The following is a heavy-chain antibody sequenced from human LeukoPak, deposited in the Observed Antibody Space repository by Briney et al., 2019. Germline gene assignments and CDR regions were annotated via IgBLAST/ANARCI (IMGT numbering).Heavy chain of an antibody. CDR2: ISSSSSYI. CDR3: ARDWDYDILTGYYKYNWFDP. CDR1: GFTFSSYS. D-gene: IGHD3-9*01. V-gene: IGHV3-21*01. Sequence: PGGSLRLSCAASGFTFSSYSMNWVRQAPGKGLEWVSSISSSSSYIYYADSVKGRLTISRDNAKNSLYLQMNSLRAEDTAVYYCARDWDYDILTGYYKYNWFDPWGQGTLVTVSS. J-gene: IGHJ5*02.